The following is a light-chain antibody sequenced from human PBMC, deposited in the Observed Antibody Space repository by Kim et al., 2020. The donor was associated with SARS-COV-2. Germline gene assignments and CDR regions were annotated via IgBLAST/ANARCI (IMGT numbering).Light chain of an antibody. V-gene: IGKV1-5*03. CDR2: GAS. J-gene: IGKJ4*01. CDR3: QHYNGFPLT. Sequence: DIQMTQSPSTLSTSVGDTVIITCRASQSINNRLAWYQHKPGKAPKLLLYGASNLETGVPSRFSGSGSGTEFTLTITSLQSDDFATYYCQHYNGFPLTFGGGTKVDIK. CDR1: QSINNR.